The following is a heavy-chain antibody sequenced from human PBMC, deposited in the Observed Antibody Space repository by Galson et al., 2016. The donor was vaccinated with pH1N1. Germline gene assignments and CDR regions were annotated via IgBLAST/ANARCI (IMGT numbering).Heavy chain of an antibody. CDR3: ARAIGANSAS. D-gene: IGHD4-23*01. CDR2: IKHDGSQL. CDR1: GFTFSSYW. J-gene: IGHJ5*02. Sequence: SLRLSCAASGFTFSSYWMHWVRQAPGKGLEWVANIKHDGSQLYYVDSVKGRFTISRDNAKTSLYLQMNSLRAEDTALYYCARAIGANSASWGQGTLVSVSS. V-gene: IGHV3-7*04.